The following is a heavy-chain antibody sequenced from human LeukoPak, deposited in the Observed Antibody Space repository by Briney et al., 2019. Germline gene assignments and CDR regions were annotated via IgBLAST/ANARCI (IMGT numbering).Heavy chain of an antibody. CDR2: IYNSGHT. Sequence: PSETLSLTCTVSGGSISNYYWSWIRQPPGKGLEWIGYIYNSGHTNYNPSLKSRVTISEDTSKNQLSLKLSSVTAADTAVYYCARATVTTSRYFQHWGQGTLVTVSS. CDR3: ARATVTTSRYFQH. CDR1: GGSISNYY. J-gene: IGHJ1*01. V-gene: IGHV4-59*01. D-gene: IGHD4-17*01.